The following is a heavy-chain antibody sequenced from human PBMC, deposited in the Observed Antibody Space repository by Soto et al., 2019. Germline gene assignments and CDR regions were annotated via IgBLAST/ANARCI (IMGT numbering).Heavy chain of an antibody. CDR1: GDSVSSNSAA. V-gene: IGHV6-1*01. Sequence: SQTLSLTCAISGDSVSSNSAALNLIRQSPSRGLEWLGRTYYGSKWYNDYAVSVRSRITINPDTSKNQFSLQLNSVTPEDTAVYFCARDRSPGSSSWYDYWGQGTLVTVSS. CDR2: TYYGSKWYN. D-gene: IGHD6-13*01. J-gene: IGHJ4*02. CDR3: ARDRSPGSSSWYDY.